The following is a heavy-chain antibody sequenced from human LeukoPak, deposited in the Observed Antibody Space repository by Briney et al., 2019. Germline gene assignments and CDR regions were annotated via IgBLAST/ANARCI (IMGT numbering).Heavy chain of an antibody. CDR1: GYTFTGYY. J-gene: IGHJ6*02. D-gene: IGHD6-13*01. CDR3: ASFSSWYYYYYGMDV. CDR2: INPSGGST. V-gene: IGHV1-46*01. Sequence: ASVKVSCKASGYTFTGYYMHWVRQAPGQGLEWMGIINPSGGSTSYAQRFQGRVTMTRDTSTSTVYMELSSLRSEDTAVYYCASFSSWYYYYYGMDVWGQGTTVTVSS.